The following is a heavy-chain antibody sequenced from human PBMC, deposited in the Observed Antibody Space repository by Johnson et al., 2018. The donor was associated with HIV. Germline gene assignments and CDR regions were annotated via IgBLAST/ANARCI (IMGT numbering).Heavy chain of an antibody. J-gene: IGHJ3*02. V-gene: IGHV3-30*02. CDR1: GFSFGSYG. Sequence: QMLLVESGGGVVQPGGSLRLSCAASGFSFGSYGMHWVRQAPGKGLEWVAFIRYDASNKYYADSVKGRFTISRDNSKNTLYLQMNSLRTEDTAVYYCARVRGGTGHGAFDIWGQGTMVTVSS. D-gene: IGHD1-26*01. CDR2: IRYDASNK. CDR3: ARVRGGTGHGAFDI.